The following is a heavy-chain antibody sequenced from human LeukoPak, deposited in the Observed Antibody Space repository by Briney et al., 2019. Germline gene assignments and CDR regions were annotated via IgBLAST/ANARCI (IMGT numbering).Heavy chain of an antibody. CDR2: ILPSFGAT. V-gene: IGHV1-69*13. D-gene: IGHD3-10*01. Sequence: SVKVPCKASGGTFGSYAISWVRQAPGQGLEWMGGILPSFGATKYSQKFQDRVTITADVSTTTVYMDLTSLSSEDTALYYCARPLNTMVRGITTATDFFSYAMDVWGQGTAVTVSS. CDR3: ARPLNTMVRGITTATDFFSYAMDV. J-gene: IGHJ6*02. CDR1: GGTFGSYA.